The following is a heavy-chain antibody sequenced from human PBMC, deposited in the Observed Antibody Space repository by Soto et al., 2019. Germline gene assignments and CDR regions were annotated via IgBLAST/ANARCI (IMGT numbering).Heavy chain of an antibody. V-gene: IGHV3-23*01. Sequence: GSLRLSCAASGFTFSSSAMSWVRQAPGKGLEWVSAISGSGGSTYYAASVKGLFTISRDTAKNTLHLQINSLRAEDTAVYYCSKAPLPGDSGSYYDNWFDPGGQGTLFTVSS. CDR2: ISGSGGST. J-gene: IGHJ5*02. CDR1: GFTFSSSA. D-gene: IGHD1-26*01. CDR3: SKAPLPGDSGSYYDNWFDP.